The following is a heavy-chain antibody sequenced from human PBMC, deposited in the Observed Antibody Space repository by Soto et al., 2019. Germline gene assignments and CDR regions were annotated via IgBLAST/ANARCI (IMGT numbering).Heavy chain of an antibody. D-gene: IGHD3-10*01. J-gene: IGHJ6*02. CDR2: IYYSGST. Sequence: SETLSLTCTVSGGSISSGGYYWSWIRQHPGKGLEWIGYIYYSGSTYYNPSLKSRVTISVDTSKNQFSLKLSSVTAADTAVYYCASLPKNYYGSGSYYLPEYYYGMDVWGQGTTVTVSS. CDR3: ASLPKNYYGSGSYYLPEYYYGMDV. CDR1: GGSISSGGYY. V-gene: IGHV4-31*03.